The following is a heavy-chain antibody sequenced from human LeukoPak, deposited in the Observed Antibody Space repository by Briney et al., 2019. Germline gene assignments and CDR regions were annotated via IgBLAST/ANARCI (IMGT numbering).Heavy chain of an antibody. CDR1: GFTFSGCA. J-gene: IGHJ6*03. D-gene: IGHD6-19*01. Sequence: GGSLRLSCAASGFTFSGCAMHWVRQASGKGLEWFGRIKSIGNSYATEYAASVKGRFTISRDDSKSTAYLQMNSLNTEDTAVYFCAKAVAGYYYMDVWGKGTTVAVSS. CDR3: AKAVAGYYYMDV. CDR2: IKSIGNSYAT. V-gene: IGHV3-73*01.